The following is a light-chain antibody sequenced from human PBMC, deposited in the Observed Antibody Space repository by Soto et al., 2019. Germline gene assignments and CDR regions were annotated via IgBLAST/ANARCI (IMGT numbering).Light chain of an antibody. J-gene: IGKJ1*01. CDR3: QQYGHSLWT. Sequence: EIVLTQSPGTLSLSPGERATLSCRASQSVSSYLAWYQQKPGQAPRLLIYGASTRATGIPARFSGSGSGTEFTLTISRLEPEDYAVYYCQQYGHSLWTFGQGTKVDIK. CDR1: QSVSSY. V-gene: IGKV3-20*01. CDR2: GAS.